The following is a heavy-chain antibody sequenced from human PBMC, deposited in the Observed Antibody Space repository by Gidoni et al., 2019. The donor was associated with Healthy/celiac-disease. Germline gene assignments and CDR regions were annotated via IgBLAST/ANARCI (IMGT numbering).Heavy chain of an antibody. Sequence: QVHLVQSVAEVTKPGSSVKVSCKASGGTFSSYVISWVRQAPGQGLEWMGGIIPILGIPNYAQNFQGRVTITADKSTSTAYMELSSLRSEDTAVYYCASLNYYDSSGYYYGDYWGQGTLVTVSS. CDR2: IIPILGIP. J-gene: IGHJ4*02. V-gene: IGHV1-69*10. CDR3: ASLNYYDSSGYYYGDY. D-gene: IGHD3-22*01. CDR1: GGTFSSYV.